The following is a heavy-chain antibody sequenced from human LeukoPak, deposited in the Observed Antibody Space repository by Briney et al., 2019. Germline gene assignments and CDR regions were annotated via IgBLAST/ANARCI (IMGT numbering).Heavy chain of an antibody. CDR1: GGSISSIS. CDR3: ARAMPVVPAD. CDR2: ISSSSSYI. V-gene: IGHV3-21*01. Sequence: ETLSLTCTVSGGSISSISYYWGWIRQAPGKGLEWVSSISSSSSYIYYADSVKGRFTISRDNAKNSLYLQMNSLRAEDTAVYYCARAMPVVPADWGQGTLVTVSS. D-gene: IGHD2-2*01. J-gene: IGHJ4*02.